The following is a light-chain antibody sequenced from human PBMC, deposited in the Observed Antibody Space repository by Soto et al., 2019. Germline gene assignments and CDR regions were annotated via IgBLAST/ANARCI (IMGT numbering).Light chain of an antibody. Sequence: EIVLTQSPGALSLSPGXRXXXXXXXSESIGDYLAWYQKXPGQAXXLXXYAASRRAAGTPHRFSGSGSERAFTLAISGLEPADFGVYYCQQYVTSPSITFGQGTRLEIK. J-gene: IGKJ5*01. CDR3: QQYVTSPSIT. CDR2: AAS. CDR1: ESIGDY. V-gene: IGKV3-20*01.